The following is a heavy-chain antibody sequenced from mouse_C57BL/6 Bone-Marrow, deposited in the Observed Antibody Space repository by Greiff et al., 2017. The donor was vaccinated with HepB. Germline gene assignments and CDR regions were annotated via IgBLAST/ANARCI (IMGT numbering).Heavy chain of an antibody. Sequence: QVQLQHPGAELVKPGASVKLSCKASGYTFTSYWMHWVKQRPGQGLEWIGMIHPNSGSTNYNEKFKSKATLTVDKSSSTAYMQLSSLTSEDSAVYYCARLELRDYFDYWGQGTTLTVSS. D-gene: IGHD4-1*01. CDR1: GYTFTSYW. CDR2: IHPNSGST. J-gene: IGHJ2*01. V-gene: IGHV1-64*01. CDR3: ARLELRDYFDY.